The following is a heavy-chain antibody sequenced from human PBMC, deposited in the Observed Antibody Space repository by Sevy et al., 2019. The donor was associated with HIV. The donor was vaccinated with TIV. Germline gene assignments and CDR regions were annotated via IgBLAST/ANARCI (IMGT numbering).Heavy chain of an antibody. J-gene: IGHJ4*02. D-gene: IGHD1-26*01. CDR1: GFTLSNYW. CDR3: ARDLFSGSYYEHY. Sequence: GGSLRLSCAASGFTLSNYWMSWVRQAPGKGLEWVANIKEDGSDKYYVDSVKGRFTISRDNDKNSLYLQMNSLRAEDTAVYYCARDLFSGSYYEHYWGQGTLVTVSS. V-gene: IGHV3-7*01. CDR2: IKEDGSDK.